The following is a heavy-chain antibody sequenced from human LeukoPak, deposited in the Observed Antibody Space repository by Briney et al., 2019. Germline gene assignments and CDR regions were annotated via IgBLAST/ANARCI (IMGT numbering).Heavy chain of an antibody. CDR3: AKSSYYDSSGAFDY. Sequence: PGGSLRLSCAASGFTFSSYGMHWVRQAPGKGLEWVAVIWYDGSNKYYADSVKGRFTISRDNSKNTLYLQMNSLRAEDTAVYYCAKSSYYDSSGAFDYWGQGTLVTVSS. J-gene: IGHJ4*02. V-gene: IGHV3-33*06. CDR1: GFTFSSYG. D-gene: IGHD3-22*01. CDR2: IWYDGSNK.